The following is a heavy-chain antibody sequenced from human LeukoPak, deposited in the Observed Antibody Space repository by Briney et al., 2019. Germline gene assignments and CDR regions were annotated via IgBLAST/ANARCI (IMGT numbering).Heavy chain of an antibody. J-gene: IGHJ4*02. CDR1: GFTFSDYY. Sequence: SGGSLRLSCAASGFTFSDYYMSWIRQTPGKGLEWISYISSTGGTIYYADSVKGRFTISRDNAKNSLYLQMNSLRAEDTAVYYCARNFGGHSRLNYYETSGYYFLDYWGRGTLVTVSS. V-gene: IGHV3-11*01. D-gene: IGHD3-22*01. CDR3: ARNFGGHSRLNYYETSGYYFLDY. CDR2: ISSTGGTI.